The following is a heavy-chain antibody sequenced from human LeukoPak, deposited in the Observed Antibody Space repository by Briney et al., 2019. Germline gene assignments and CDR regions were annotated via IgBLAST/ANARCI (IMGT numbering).Heavy chain of an antibody. J-gene: IGHJ4*02. CDR1: GFTFDIYA. CDR3: ARDQVELCSSGSCYVIDN. CDR2: MSYDGSNK. Sequence: GGSLRLSCAASGFTFDIYAMHWVRQAPGKGLEWVVVMSYDGSNKYYADSVKGRFTISRDNSRNTLHLQMSSLRVADTAVYYCARDQVELCSSGSCYVIDNWGPGTLVAVSS. D-gene: IGHD2-15*01. V-gene: IGHV3-30*04.